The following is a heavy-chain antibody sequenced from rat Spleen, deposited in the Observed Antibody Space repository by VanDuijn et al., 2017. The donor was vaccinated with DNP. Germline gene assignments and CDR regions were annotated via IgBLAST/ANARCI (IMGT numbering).Heavy chain of an antibody. CDR3: ATQNSGYDYFDY. D-gene: IGHD4-3*01. V-gene: IGHV5S10*01. CDR2: IIYDGIRT. CDR1: GFTFSSYW. J-gene: IGHJ2*01. Sequence: EVQLVETGGGLVQPGRSLKLSCVASGFTFSSYWMYWIRQAPKRGLEWVATIIYDGIRTYYRDSVKGRFTISRDNTKNTLYLQMDSLRSDDTATYYCATQNSGYDYFDYWGQGVMVTVSS.